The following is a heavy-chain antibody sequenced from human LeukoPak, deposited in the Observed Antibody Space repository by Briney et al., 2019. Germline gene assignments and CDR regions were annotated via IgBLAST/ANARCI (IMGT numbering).Heavy chain of an antibody. D-gene: IGHD4-23*01. CDR1: GFTFSSYG. CDR3: AKDAIGGKPLAVDY. V-gene: IGHV3-30*18. Sequence: PGRSLRLSCAASGFTFSSYGMHWVRQAPGKGLEWVAVISYDGSNKYYADSVKGRFTISRDNSKNTLYLQMNSLRAEDTAVYYCAKDAIGGKPLAVDYWGQGTLVTVSS. J-gene: IGHJ4*02. CDR2: ISYDGSNK.